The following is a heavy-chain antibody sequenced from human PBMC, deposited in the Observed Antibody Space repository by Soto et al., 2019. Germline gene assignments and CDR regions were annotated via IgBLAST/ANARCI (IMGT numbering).Heavy chain of an antibody. CDR1: GFTFSSYA. CDR2: ISGSGGST. D-gene: IGHD2-2*01. V-gene: IGHV3-23*01. CDR3: AKEGVPAAIVSYYYYMDV. Sequence: GGFLRLSCAASGFTFSSYAMSWVRQAPGKGLEWVSAISGSGGSTYYADSVKGRFTISRDNSKNTLYLQMNSLRAEDTAVYYCAKEGVPAAIVSYYYYMDVWGKGTTVPVSS. J-gene: IGHJ6*03.